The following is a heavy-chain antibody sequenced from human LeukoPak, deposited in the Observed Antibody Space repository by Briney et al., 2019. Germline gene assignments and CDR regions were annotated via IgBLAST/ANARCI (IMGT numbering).Heavy chain of an antibody. CDR2: ISGSGGST. V-gene: IGHV3-23*01. D-gene: IGHD5-24*01. CDR3: AKYKSRDLYNLPDY. Sequence: YPGGSLRLSCAASGFTFSSYAMSWVRQAPGKGLEWVSAISGSGGSTYYADSVKGRFTISRDNPKNTLYLQMDSLRAEDTAVYYCAKYKSRDLYNLPDYWGQGTLVTVSS. J-gene: IGHJ4*02. CDR1: GFTFSSYA.